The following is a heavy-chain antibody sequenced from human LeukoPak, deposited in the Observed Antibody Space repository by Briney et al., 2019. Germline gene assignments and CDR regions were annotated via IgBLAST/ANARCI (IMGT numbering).Heavy chain of an antibody. D-gene: IGHD5-24*01. CDR2: IYYSGST. CDR1: GGSISSSSYY. Sequence: SETLSLTCTVSGGSISSSSYYWGWIRQPPGKGLEWIGSIYYSGSTYYNPSLKSRVTISVDTSKNQFSLKLSSVTAADTAVYYCARDSRDGYNSGFDYWGQGTLVTVFS. J-gene: IGHJ4*02. CDR3: ARDSRDGYNSGFDY. V-gene: IGHV4-39*07.